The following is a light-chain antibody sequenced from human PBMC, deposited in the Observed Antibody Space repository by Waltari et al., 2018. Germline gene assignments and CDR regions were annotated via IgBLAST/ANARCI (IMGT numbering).Light chain of an antibody. V-gene: IGKV3-20*01. CDR2: ATS. J-gene: IGKJ2*01. Sequence: ELELTQSPGTLTLSPGGRATLSCRASKSVSSNSLGWYQQKPGHAPRRLIYATSSWATGIPDRFSGSGSGTDFTLTISRLEPEDFAMYYCQHYGTSPYTFGQGTKLEIK. CDR3: QHYGTSPYT. CDR1: KSVSSNS.